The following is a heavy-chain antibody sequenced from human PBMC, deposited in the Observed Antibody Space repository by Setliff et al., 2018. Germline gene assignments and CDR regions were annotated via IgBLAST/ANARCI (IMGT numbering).Heavy chain of an antibody. CDR2: IYYSGST. Sequence: KTSETLSLTCTVSGGSISSSSCYWGRIRQPPGKGLEWIGSIYYSGSTYYNPSLKSRVTISVDTSKNQFSLKLSSVTAADTAVYYCARDKPEGYNFWSGYLGGGLMDVWGQGTTVTVSS. CDR3: ARDKPEGYNFWSGYLGGGLMDV. D-gene: IGHD3-3*01. CDR1: GGSISSSSCY. J-gene: IGHJ6*02. V-gene: IGHV4-39*07.